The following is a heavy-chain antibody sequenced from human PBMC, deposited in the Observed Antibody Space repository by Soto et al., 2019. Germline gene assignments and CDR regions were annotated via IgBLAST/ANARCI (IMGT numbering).Heavy chain of an antibody. Sequence: QVQLVQSGSEVKKPGASVRLSCKVSGKSFDNFAVHWVRQTPGQRPEWMGRINVGDDKKKYSEKFQGRVSVSYDTSATTAYMELRALSSEDTAVYYCARAKYDYIWGSYHPFDQWAQGAQVTVAS. D-gene: IGHD3-16*02. CDR3: ARAKYDYIWGSYHPFDQ. CDR1: GKSFDNFA. CDR2: INVGDDKK. V-gene: IGHV1-3*01. J-gene: IGHJ4*02.